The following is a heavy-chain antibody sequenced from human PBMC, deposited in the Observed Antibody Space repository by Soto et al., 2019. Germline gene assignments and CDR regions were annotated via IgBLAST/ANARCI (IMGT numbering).Heavy chain of an antibody. D-gene: IGHD6-19*01. J-gene: IGHJ6*02. Sequence: ASVKVSCKASGYTFTSYGISWVRQAPGQGLEWMGRISAYNGNTNYAQKLQRRVTMTTDTSTSTAYMELRSLRSDDTAVYYCARGIAVAAYYYYGMDVWGQGTTVTVSS. V-gene: IGHV1-18*01. CDR2: ISAYNGNT. CDR1: GYTFTSYG. CDR3: ARGIAVAAYYYYGMDV.